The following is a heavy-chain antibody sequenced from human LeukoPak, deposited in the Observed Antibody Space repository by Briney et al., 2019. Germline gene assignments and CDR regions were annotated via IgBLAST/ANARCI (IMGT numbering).Heavy chain of an antibody. CDR3: AKDARYATILDY. Sequence: GGSLRLSCAASGFTFSSYGMHWVRQAPGKGLEWVAFIRHDGSNKYYADSVKGRFTISRDNSKNTLYLQMNSLRAEDTAVYYCAKDARYATILDYWGQGTLVTVSS. CDR1: GFTFSSYG. D-gene: IGHD5-12*01. J-gene: IGHJ4*02. CDR2: IRHDGSNK. V-gene: IGHV3-30*02.